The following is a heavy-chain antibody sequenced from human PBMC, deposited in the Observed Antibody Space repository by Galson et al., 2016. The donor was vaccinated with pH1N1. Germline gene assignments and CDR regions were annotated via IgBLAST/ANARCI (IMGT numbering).Heavy chain of an antibody. J-gene: IGHJ3*01. D-gene: IGHD3-10*01. CDR2: ISGSDTTI. V-gene: IGHV3-11*01. Sequence: SLRLSCAASGFPFSHYYMGWIRQAPGKGLEWISYISGSDTTIYYADSARGRLTISRDNAQNSLYLHMNSLRAEDTAVYYCARDHFGWAFDVWGQGTMVTVSP. CDR1: GFPFSHYY. CDR3: ARDHFGWAFDV.